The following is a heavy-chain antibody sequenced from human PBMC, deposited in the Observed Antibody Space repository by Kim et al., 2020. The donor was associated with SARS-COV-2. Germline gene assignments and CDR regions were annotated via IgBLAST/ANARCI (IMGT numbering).Heavy chain of an antibody. CDR1: GYTFTGYY. CDR3: ARDLGIVPAAMAPYSNDY. Sequence: ASVKVSCKASGYTFTGYYMHWVRQAPGQGLEWMGRINPNSGGTNYAQKFQGRVTMTRDTSISTAYMELSRLRSDDTAVYYCARDLGIVPAAMAPYSNDYWGQGTLVTVSS. V-gene: IGHV1-2*06. CDR2: INPNSGGT. J-gene: IGHJ4*02. D-gene: IGHD2-2*01.